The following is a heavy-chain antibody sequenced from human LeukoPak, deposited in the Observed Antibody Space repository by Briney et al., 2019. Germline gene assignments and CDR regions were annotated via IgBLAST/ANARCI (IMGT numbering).Heavy chain of an antibody. J-gene: IGHJ4*02. CDR1: GGSISSGGYY. Sequence: SETLSLTCTVSGGSISSGGYYWSWIRQHPGKGLEWIGYIYYSGSTYYNPSLKSRVTISVDTSKNQFSLKLSSVTAADTAVYYCARGDYDSSGYYFDYWGQGTLVTVSS. CDR2: IYYSGST. CDR3: ARGDYDSSGYYFDY. D-gene: IGHD3-22*01. V-gene: IGHV4-31*03.